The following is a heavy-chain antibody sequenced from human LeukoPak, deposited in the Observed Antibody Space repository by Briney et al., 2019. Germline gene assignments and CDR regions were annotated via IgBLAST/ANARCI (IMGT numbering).Heavy chain of an antibody. CDR2: IHSSGNT. CDR1: GGSTTSGNYF. V-gene: IGHV4-39*07. D-gene: IGHD6-13*01. J-gene: IGHJ4*02. Sequence: SETLSLTCTVSGGSTTSGNYFWGWVRQPPGKGLEWIGSIHSSGNTYYSPSLRGRVTISVDTSKNQFSLKLSSVTAADTAVYYCARESWAGIAAAGFDYWGQGTLVTVSS. CDR3: ARESWAGIAAAGFDY.